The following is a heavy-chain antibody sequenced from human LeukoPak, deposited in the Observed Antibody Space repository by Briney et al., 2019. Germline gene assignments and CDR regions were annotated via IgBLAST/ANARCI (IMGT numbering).Heavy chain of an antibody. J-gene: IGHJ4*02. CDR3: ARGRLGNSGYYLDY. CDR1: GYTFTRYD. CDR2: MNPNSGNT. V-gene: IGHV1-8*03. Sequence: GASVKVSCKASGYTFTRYDINWVRQATGQGLEWMGWMNPNSGNTGYAQKFQGRVTITRNTSISTAYMELSSLRSEDTAVYYCARGRLGNSGYYLDYWGQGTLVTVSS. D-gene: IGHD3-22*01.